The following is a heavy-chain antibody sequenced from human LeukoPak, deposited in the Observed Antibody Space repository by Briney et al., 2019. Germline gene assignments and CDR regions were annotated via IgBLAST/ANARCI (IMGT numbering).Heavy chain of an antibody. CDR1: GYTFTGYY. Sequence: ASVKVSCKASGYTFTGYYMHWVRQAPGQGLEWMGWINPNSGGTNYAQKFQGRVTMTRDTSISTAYMELSRLRSDDTAVYYCARDVGFGGYCSSTSCQYSDYWGQGTLVTVSS. D-gene: IGHD2-2*01. CDR3: ARDVGFGGYCSSTSCQYSDY. J-gene: IGHJ4*02. CDR2: INPNSGGT. V-gene: IGHV1-2*02.